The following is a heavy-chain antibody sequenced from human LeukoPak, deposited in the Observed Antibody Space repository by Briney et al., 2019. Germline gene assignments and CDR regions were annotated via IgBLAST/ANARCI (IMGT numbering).Heavy chain of an antibody. CDR2: INPNSGGT. J-gene: IGHJ4*02. V-gene: IGHV1-2*02. CDR3: ARVGRSVVIPAATGAYFDY. D-gene: IGHD2-2*01. CDR1: GYIFTDYY. Sequence: GASVKVSSKASGYIFTDYYIHWVRQAPGQGLEWMGWINPNSGGTNYAQTFQGRVTVTRDTSISTAYMELSRLRSDDTAVYYCARVGRSVVIPAATGAYFDYWGQGTLVTVSS.